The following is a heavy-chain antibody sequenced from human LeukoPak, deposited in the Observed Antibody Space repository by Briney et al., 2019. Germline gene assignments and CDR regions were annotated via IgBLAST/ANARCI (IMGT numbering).Heavy chain of an antibody. CDR3: ARKYNSSSFDY. CDR2: INHSGST. V-gene: IGHV4-34*01. D-gene: IGHD6-6*01. CDR1: GGSFSGYY. J-gene: IGHJ4*02. Sequence: SETLSLTCAVYGGSFSGYYWSWIRQPPGKGLEWIGEINHSGSTNYNPSLKSRVTISVDTSKNQFSLRLSSVTAADTAVYYCARKYNSSSFDYWGQGTLVTVSS.